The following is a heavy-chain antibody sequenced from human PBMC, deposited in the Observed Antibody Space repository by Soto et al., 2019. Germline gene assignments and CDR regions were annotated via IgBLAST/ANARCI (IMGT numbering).Heavy chain of an antibody. J-gene: IGHJ4*02. CDR1: GGSISSSSYY. D-gene: IGHD6-6*01. CDR2: IYYSVST. CDR3: ARLYGSSLFDY. Sequence: QLQLQESGPGLVKPSETLSLTCTVSGGSISSSSYYWGWIRQPPGKGLEWIGTIYYSVSTYYNPSLQSRVTISVDTSKTQFSLTLSSVTAADTAVYYCARLYGSSLFDYWGQGTLVTVSS. V-gene: IGHV4-39*01.